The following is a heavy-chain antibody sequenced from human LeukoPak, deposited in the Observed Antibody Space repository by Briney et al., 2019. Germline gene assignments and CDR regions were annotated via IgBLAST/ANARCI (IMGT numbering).Heavy chain of an antibody. J-gene: IGHJ4*02. V-gene: IGHV4-4*07. CDR1: GASISSYY. CDR3: ARDFCSGGSCYFDY. D-gene: IGHD2-15*01. CDR2: IYTRGGI. Sequence: SETLSLTCTVSGASISSYYWSWIRQPAGKGLEWIGRIYTRGGINYNPSLKSRVTVSVDTSKNQLSLKLSSVTAADTAVYYCARDFCSGGSCYFDYWGQGTLVTVSS.